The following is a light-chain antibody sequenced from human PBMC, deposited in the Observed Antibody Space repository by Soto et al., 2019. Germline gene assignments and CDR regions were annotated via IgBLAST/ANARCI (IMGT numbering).Light chain of an antibody. CDR3: RSYAGSNNFVV. CDR2: EVS. J-gene: IGLJ2*01. Sequence: QSALTQPPSASGSPGQSVTISCTGTSSDVGGYNYVSWYQQHPGKAPKLMIYEVSKRPSGVPDRFSGSKSGNTASLTVSGLQDEDEADYYCRSYAGSNNFVVFGGGTKVTVL. V-gene: IGLV2-8*01. CDR1: SSDVGGYNY.